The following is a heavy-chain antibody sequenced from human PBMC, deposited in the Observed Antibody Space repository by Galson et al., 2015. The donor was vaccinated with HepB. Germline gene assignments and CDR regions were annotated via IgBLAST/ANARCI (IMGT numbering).Heavy chain of an antibody. CDR2: ISSSSSYT. V-gene: IGHV3-11*03. D-gene: IGHD3-10*01. J-gene: IGHJ3*02. CDR1: GFTFSDYY. CDR3: ARGGRGWGPAFDI. Sequence: SLRLSCAASGFTFSDYYMSWIRQAPGKGLEWVSYISSSSSYTNYADSVKGRFTISRDNAKNSLYLQMNSLRAEDTAVYYCARGGRGWGPAFDIWGQGTMVTVSS.